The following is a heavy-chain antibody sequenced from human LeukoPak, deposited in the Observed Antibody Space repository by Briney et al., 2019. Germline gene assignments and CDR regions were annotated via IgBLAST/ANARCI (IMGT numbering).Heavy chain of an antibody. D-gene: IGHD2-2*01. Sequence: GGSLRLSCAASGLTFSSYAMHWVRQAPGKGLEWVAVISYDGSNKYYADSVKGRFTISRDNSKNTLYLQMNSLRAEDTAVYYCAREDQGFDYGGQGPRATFSS. CDR1: GLTFSSYA. CDR2: ISYDGSNK. J-gene: IGHJ4*02. V-gene: IGHV3-30-3*01. CDR3: AREDQGFDY.